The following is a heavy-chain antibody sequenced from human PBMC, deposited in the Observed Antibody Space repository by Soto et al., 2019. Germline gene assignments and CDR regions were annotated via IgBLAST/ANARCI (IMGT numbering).Heavy chain of an antibody. D-gene: IGHD1-7*01. J-gene: IGHJ5*02. Sequence: SETLSLTCTVSGGSISSGDYYWSWIRQPPGKGLEWIGYIYYSGSTYYNPSLKSRVTISVDTSKNQFSLKLSSVTAAGTAVYYCARTRELELRSLTWFDPWGQGTLVTVSS. V-gene: IGHV4-30-4*01. CDR3: ARTRELELRSLTWFDP. CDR1: GGSISSGDYY. CDR2: IYYSGST.